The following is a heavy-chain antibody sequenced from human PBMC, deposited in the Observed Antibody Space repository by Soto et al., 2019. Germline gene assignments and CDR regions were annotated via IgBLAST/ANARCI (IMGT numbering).Heavy chain of an antibody. CDR1: GGSISGHY. D-gene: IGHD6-19*01. Sequence: LSLPCSVSGGSISGHYWTWIRQSPGKGLEWIGYIFYSGSTNYNPSLKSRVTISVDTSKNQFSLKMSSVTAADTAVYYCARVGSSGWSPDYWGRGTLVTVSS. J-gene: IGHJ4*02. V-gene: IGHV4-59*11. CDR3: ARVGSSGWSPDY. CDR2: IFYSGST.